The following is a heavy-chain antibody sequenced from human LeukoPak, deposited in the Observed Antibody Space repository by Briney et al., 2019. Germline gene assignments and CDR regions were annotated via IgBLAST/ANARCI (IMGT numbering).Heavy chain of an antibody. D-gene: IGHD1/OR15-1a*01. CDR3: ARDSDWNTVNYYYGMDV. CDR1: GYTFTIYG. J-gene: IGHJ6*04. V-gene: IGHV1-18*04. Sequence: ASVKVSCKASGYTFTIYGISWVRQAPGQGLEWMGWISAYNGNTNYAQKLQGRVTMTTDTSTSTAYMELRSLRSDDTAVYYCARDSDWNTVNYYYGMDVWGKGTTVTVS. CDR2: ISAYNGNT.